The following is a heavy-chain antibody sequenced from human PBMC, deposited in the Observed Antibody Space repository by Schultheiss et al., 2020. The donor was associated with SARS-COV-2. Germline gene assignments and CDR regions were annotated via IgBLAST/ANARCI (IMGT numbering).Heavy chain of an antibody. V-gene: IGHV4-4*07. D-gene: IGHD2/OR15-2a*01. CDR2: IYTSGST. J-gene: IGHJ6*03. CDR1: GGSISSYY. Sequence: SQTLSLTCTVSGGSISSYYWSWIRQPAGKGLEWIGRIYTSGSTNYNPSLKSRVTMSVDTSKNQFSLKLSSVTAADTAVYYCARGRRTHIVIVNYYYYYMDVWGKGTTVTVSS. CDR3: ARGRRTHIVIVNYYYYYMDV.